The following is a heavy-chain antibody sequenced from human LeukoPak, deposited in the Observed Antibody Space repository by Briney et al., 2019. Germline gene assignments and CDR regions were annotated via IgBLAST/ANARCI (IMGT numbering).Heavy chain of an antibody. CDR3: ARAATITVRPGGYYHYYMDF. CDR1: GGSISSGSYY. CDR2: ISSSTSTI. V-gene: IGHV3-11*04. J-gene: IGHJ6*03. D-gene: IGHD6-6*01. Sequence: LSLTCTVSGGSISSGSYYWGWIRQPPGKGLEWVSYISSSTSTIYYADSVKGRFTITRDNAKSSQYLQMNSLRAEDTAVHYCARAATITVRPGGYYHYYMDFWGKGTTVTVSS.